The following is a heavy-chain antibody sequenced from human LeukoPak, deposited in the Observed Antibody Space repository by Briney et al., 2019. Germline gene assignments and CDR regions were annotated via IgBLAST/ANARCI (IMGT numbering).Heavy chain of an antibody. CDR2: INSDGSST. CDR3: ARVSGRIVGATGHAFDI. J-gene: IGHJ3*02. Sequence: GGSLRLSCAASGFTFSSYWMHWVRQAPGKGLVWVSRINSDGSSTSYADSVKGRFTISRDNAKNSLYLQMNSLRAEDTAVYYCARVSGRIVGATGHAFDIWGQGTMVTVSS. CDR1: GFTFSSYW. V-gene: IGHV3-74*01. D-gene: IGHD1-26*01.